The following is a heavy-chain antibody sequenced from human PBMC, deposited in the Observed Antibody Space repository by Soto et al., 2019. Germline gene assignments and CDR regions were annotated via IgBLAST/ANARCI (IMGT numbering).Heavy chain of an antibody. J-gene: IGHJ6*03. CDR3: ARHVALRLEFTGRYYYMDV. CDR1: GYSFTSYW. V-gene: IGHV5-51*01. CDR2: IYPGDSDT. Sequence: PGESLKISCKGSGYSFTSYWIGWVRQMPGKGLEWMGIIYPGDSDTRYSPSFQGQVTISADKSISTAYLQWSSLKASDTAMYYCARHVALRLEFTGRYYYMDVWGKGTTVTLSS. D-gene: IGHD2-8*02.